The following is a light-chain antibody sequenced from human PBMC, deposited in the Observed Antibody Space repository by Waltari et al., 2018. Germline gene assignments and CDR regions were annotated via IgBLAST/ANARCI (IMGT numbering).Light chain of an antibody. Sequence: SYELTQPPSVSVSPGQTASITCSGDKLGGKYASWYQLRAGQSPILVISQHNHRPSGIPERFSGSYSGNTATLTISGTQTMDEADYYCQAWDSNTVVFGGGTKLSVL. CDR3: QAWDSNTVV. V-gene: IGLV3-1*01. CDR1: KLGGKY. CDR2: QHN. J-gene: IGLJ2*01.